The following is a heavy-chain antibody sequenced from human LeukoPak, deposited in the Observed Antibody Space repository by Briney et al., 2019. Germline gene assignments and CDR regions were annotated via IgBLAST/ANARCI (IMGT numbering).Heavy chain of an antibody. J-gene: IGHJ4*02. CDR1: GITLSNYG. V-gene: IGHV3-23*01. D-gene: IGHD3/OR15-3a*01. Sequence: GGSLRLSCAVSGITLSNYGMSWVRQAPGKGLEWVAGISDSGGNTKYADSVKGRFNISRDNPKNTLYLQMNSLRAEDTAVYFCAKRGVVIRVILVGFHKEAYYFESWGQGALVTVSS. CDR3: AKRGVVIRVILVGFHKEAYYFES. CDR2: ISDSGGNT.